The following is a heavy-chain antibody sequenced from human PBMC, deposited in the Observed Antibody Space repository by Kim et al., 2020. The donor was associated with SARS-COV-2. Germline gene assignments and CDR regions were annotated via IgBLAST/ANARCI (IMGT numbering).Heavy chain of an antibody. V-gene: IGHV1-46*01. CDR2: INPSGGST. D-gene: IGHD2-15*01. CDR1: GYTFTSYY. Sequence: ASVKVSCKASGYTFTSYYMHWVRQAPGQGLEWMGIINPSGGSTSHAQKFQGRVTMTRDTSTSTVYMELSSLRSEDTAVYYCARVGDIVVKGADHQPNYYFDYWGQGTLVTVSS. CDR3: ARVGDIVVKGADHQPNYYFDY. J-gene: IGHJ4*02.